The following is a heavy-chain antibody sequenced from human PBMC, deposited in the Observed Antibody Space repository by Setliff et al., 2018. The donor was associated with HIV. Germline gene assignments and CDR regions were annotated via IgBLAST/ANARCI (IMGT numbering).Heavy chain of an antibody. CDR2: ILSTGERT. D-gene: IGHD5-12*01. J-gene: IGHJ4*02. CDR3: AGAGPLDNYDWYHFAF. CDR1: GLPFYNYW. V-gene: IGHV3-23*01. Sequence: GGSLRLSCVASGLPFYNYWMTWLRRAPGEGLEWVSAILSTGERTFYADSVKGRFTISRDNARNSLYLQMNSLRAEDTAVYYCAGAGPLDNYDWYHFAFGGQGTLVTVSS.